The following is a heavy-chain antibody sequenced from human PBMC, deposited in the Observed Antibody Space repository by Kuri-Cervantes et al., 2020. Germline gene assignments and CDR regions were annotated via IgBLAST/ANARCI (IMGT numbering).Heavy chain of an antibody. D-gene: IGHD4-17*01. Sequence: ASVKVSCKASGYTFTSYDINWVRQATGQGLEWMGWMNPNSVNTGYAQKFQGRVTMTRNTSISTAYVELSSLRSEDTAVYYCARDLQDYGDYESAGGWGQGTLVTVSS. CDR1: GYTFTSYD. J-gene: IGHJ4*02. CDR2: MNPNSVNT. V-gene: IGHV1-8*01. CDR3: ARDLQDYGDYESAGG.